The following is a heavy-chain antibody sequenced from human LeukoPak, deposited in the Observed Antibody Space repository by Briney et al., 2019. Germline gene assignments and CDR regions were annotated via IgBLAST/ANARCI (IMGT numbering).Heavy chain of an antibody. Sequence: ASVKVSCTASGYIFTDYYMHWVRQAPGQGLEWLGWINPNSGATNYAQKFQGRVTMTRDTSITTVYMELRSLISDDTAVYYCASPAGSNYDVLTGPGYCDYWGQGTLVTVSS. CDR1: GYIFTDYY. CDR3: ASPAGSNYDVLTGPGYCDY. CDR2: INPNSGAT. D-gene: IGHD3-9*01. V-gene: IGHV1-2*02. J-gene: IGHJ4*02.